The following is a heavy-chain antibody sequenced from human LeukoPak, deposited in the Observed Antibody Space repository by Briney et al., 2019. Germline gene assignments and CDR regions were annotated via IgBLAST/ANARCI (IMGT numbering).Heavy chain of an antibody. D-gene: IGHD1-26*01. CDR1: GGSISSYY. CDR2: IYTSGST. Sequence: PSETLSLTCTVSGGSISSYYWSWIRQPAGKGLEWIGRIYTSGSTNYNPSLKSRVTISVDTSKNQFSLRLSSVTAADTAVYYCAGGGGSYTFDYWGQGTLVTVSS. J-gene: IGHJ4*02. V-gene: IGHV4-4*07. CDR3: AGGGGSYTFDY.